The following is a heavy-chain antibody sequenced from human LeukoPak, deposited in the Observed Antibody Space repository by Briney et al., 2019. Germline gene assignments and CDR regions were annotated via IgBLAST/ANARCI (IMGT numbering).Heavy chain of an antibody. V-gene: IGHV1-18*01. Sequence: ASVKVSCTASGYTFTSYGISWVRQAPGQGLEWMGWIGAYNGNTNYAQKLQGRVTMTTDTSTSTAYMEMRSLRTDDTAVYYCARAGGSYYAYWGQGTLVTVSS. J-gene: IGHJ4*02. CDR3: ARAGGSYYAY. CDR1: GYTFTSYG. CDR2: IGAYNGNT. D-gene: IGHD1-26*01.